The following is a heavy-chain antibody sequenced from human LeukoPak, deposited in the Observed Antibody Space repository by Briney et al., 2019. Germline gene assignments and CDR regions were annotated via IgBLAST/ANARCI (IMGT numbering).Heavy chain of an antibody. D-gene: IGHD3-16*01. CDR3: ARVGDEVAYTRGYLDY. V-gene: IGHV3-53*04. CDR2: IYMGGNT. CDR1: GFTVSSHD. Sequence: GVFLRLSCAASGFTVSSHDMSWVRQAPGKGLEWVSVIYMGGNTFYADSVKGRFTISRHTSKNTLYLQMNSLRAEDTAVYYCARVGDEVAYTRGYLDYWGQGTLVTVSS. J-gene: IGHJ4*02.